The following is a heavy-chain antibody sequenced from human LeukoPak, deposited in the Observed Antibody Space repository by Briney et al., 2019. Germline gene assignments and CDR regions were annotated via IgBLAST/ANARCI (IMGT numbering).Heavy chain of an antibody. J-gene: IGHJ4*02. Sequence: PSETLSLTCNVSGASISDYYWSWIRQSAGKGLEWIGRIYAAETDFNPSLKSRLTMSIDTSKNQFSLKLSSVTAADTAVYYCARHDYGQPDYWGQGTLVTVSS. D-gene: IGHD5-12*01. CDR1: GASISDYY. CDR2: IYAAET. V-gene: IGHV4-4*07. CDR3: ARHDYGQPDY.